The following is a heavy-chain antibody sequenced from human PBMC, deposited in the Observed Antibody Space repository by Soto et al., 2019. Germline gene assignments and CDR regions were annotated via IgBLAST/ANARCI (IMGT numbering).Heavy chain of an antibody. D-gene: IGHD6-6*01. CDR2: INQDESER. J-gene: IGHJ4*02. V-gene: IGHV3-7*05. CDR3: ASSDYSSFRY. Sequence: EVQLVESGGGLVQPGGSLRLSCAASGFTFSSYWMTWVRQAPGKGLEWVANINQDESERYYVDSVKGRFTISRDNVKNSLYLQMNGLRVEDTAVYYCASSDYSSFRYWGQGALVTVSS. CDR1: GFTFSSYW.